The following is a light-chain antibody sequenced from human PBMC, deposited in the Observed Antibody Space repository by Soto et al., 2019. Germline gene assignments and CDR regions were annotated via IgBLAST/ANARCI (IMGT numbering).Light chain of an antibody. J-gene: IGKJ1*01. CDR3: QQYGSSTWT. CDR2: GTP. V-gene: IGKV3-20*01. Sequence: EIVLTQSPGTLSLSPGERATLSCRASQSVSSNYLAWYQQKPGQAPRLLLYGTPTRAAGIPDRFSGSGSGTDFTLTISRLEPEDFAVYYCQQYGSSTWTFGQGTKVDIK. CDR1: QSVSSNY.